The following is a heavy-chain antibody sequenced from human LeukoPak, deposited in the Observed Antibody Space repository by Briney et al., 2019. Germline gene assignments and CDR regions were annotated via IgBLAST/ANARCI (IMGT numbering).Heavy chain of an antibody. CDR2: INPNSGGT. J-gene: IGHJ4*02. CDR3: AGDLHRSIVGATTVY. CDR1: GYTFTGYY. Sequence: GASVKVSCKASGYTFTGYYTHWVRQAPGQGLEWMGWINPNSGGTNYAQKFQGRVTMTRDTSISTAYMELSRLRSDDTAVYYCAGDLHRSIVGATTVYWGQGTLVTVSS. V-gene: IGHV1-2*02. D-gene: IGHD1-26*01.